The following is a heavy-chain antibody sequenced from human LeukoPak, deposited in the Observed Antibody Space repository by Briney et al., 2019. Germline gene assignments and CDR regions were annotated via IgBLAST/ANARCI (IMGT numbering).Heavy chain of an antibody. J-gene: IGHJ5*02. Sequence: SVKVSCKASGFTFTSSAVQWVRQARGQRLEWIGWIVVGSGNTNYAQKFQERVTITRDMSTSTAYMELSSLRSEDTAVYYCAEGRYSSGWYGWFDPWGQGTLVTVSS. CDR2: IVVGSGNT. D-gene: IGHD6-19*01. V-gene: IGHV1-58*01. CDR1: GFTFTSSA. CDR3: AEGRYSSGWYGWFDP.